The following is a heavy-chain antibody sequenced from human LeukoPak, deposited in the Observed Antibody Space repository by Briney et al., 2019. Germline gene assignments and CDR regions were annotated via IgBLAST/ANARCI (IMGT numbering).Heavy chain of an antibody. CDR1: GGSISSYY. V-gene: IGHV4-59*12. Sequence: PSETLSPTCTVSGGSISSYYWSWIRQPPGKGLEWIGYIYYSGSTNYNPSLKSRVTISVDTSKNQFSLKLSSVTAADTAVYYCARRHGYSSSWYLYWGQGTLVTVSS. CDR3: ARRHGYSSSWYLY. D-gene: IGHD6-13*01. CDR2: IYYSGST. J-gene: IGHJ4*02.